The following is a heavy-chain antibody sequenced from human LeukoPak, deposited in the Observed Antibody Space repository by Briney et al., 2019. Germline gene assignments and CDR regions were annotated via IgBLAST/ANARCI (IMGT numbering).Heavy chain of an antibody. Sequence: GGSLRLSCAASGFTVSSNYMSWVRQAPGKGLEWVALISYDESYRYYADSVKGRFTISRDNSKNTLYLQMNSLRAEDTAIYYCARVQWELLYPDYWGQGTLVTVSS. CDR1: GFTVSSNY. J-gene: IGHJ4*02. CDR3: ARVQWELLYPDY. V-gene: IGHV3-30*03. CDR2: ISYDESYR. D-gene: IGHD1-26*01.